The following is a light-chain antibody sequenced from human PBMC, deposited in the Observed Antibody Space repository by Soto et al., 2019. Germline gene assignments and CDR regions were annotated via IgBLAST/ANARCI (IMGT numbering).Light chain of an antibody. V-gene: IGLV2-14*03. CDR1: SSDVGGYNY. Sequence: QSVLTQPASVSGSPGQSITISCTGTSSDVGGYNYVSWYQHHPGNAPKLMIYDVTNRPSGVSNRFSGSKSGNTASLTISGLQAEDEADYYCTSYTTSSPYLVFGGGTQLTVL. CDR2: DVT. J-gene: IGLJ3*02. CDR3: TSYTTSSPYLV.